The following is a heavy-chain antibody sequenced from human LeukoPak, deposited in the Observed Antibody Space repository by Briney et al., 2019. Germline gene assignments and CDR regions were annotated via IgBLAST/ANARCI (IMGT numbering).Heavy chain of an antibody. Sequence: GGSLRLSCAASGFTFSSYSMNWVRQAPGKGLEWVSSISCSSSYIYYADSVKGRFTISRDNAKNSLYLQMNSLRAEDTAVYYCARVGAAAGIGSHWFDPWGQGTLVTVSS. CDR1: GFTFSSYS. CDR2: ISCSSSYI. D-gene: IGHD6-13*01. CDR3: ARVGAAAGIGSHWFDP. V-gene: IGHV3-21*04. J-gene: IGHJ5*02.